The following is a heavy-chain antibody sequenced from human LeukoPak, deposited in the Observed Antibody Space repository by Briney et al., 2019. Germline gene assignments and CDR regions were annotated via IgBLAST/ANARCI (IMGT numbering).Heavy chain of an antibody. CDR1: GFTFSSYW. CDR2: IKQDGSEK. J-gene: IGHJ5*02. CDR3: ARDMGSSSWYFRFDP. D-gene: IGHD6-13*01. V-gene: IGHV3-7*01. Sequence: GGSLRLSCAASGFTFSSYWMSWVRQAPGKGREWVANIKQDGSEKNYVDSVKGRFTISRDNAKNSLYLQMNSLRAEDTAVYYCARDMGSSSWYFRFDPWGQGTLVTVSS.